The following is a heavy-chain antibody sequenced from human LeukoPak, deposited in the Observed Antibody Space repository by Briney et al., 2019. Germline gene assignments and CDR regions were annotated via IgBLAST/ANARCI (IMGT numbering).Heavy chain of an antibody. J-gene: IGHJ4*02. CDR2: ISYDGGGT. Sequence: GGSLRLSCAASGFTFSDYWMHWVRQTPGKGLVWVSRISYDGGGTNYAESVKGRFTISRDNAKNTLYLQMNSLRVEDTAVYYCVRNMVRGVVYFDSWGEGALVTVSS. D-gene: IGHD3-10*01. CDR3: VRNMVRGVVYFDS. V-gene: IGHV3-74*01. CDR1: GFTFSDYW.